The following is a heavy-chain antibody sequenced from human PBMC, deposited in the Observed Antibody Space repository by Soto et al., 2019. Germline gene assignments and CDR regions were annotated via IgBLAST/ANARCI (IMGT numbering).Heavy chain of an antibody. CDR1: GYTFTGYY. CDR2: INPNSGGT. CDR3: HSAFIAVAGTYY. V-gene: IGHV1-2*02. J-gene: IGHJ4*02. D-gene: IGHD6-19*01. Sequence: ASVKVSCKVSGYTFTGYYMHWVRQAPGQGLEWMGWINPNSGGTNYAQKFQGMVTMTRDTSISTAYMELSRLRSDDTAVYYCHSAFIAVAGTYYWGQGTLVTVSS.